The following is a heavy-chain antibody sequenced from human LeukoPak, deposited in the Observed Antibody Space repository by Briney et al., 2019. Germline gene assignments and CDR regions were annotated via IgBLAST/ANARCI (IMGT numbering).Heavy chain of an antibody. CDR3: ATPDYGYFDY. CDR1: GFTFSSYS. CDR2: ISSSSSYI. J-gene: IGHJ4*02. V-gene: IGHV3-21*04. D-gene: IGHD3-10*01. Sequence: PGGSLRLSCAASGFTFSSYSMNWVRQAPGKGLEWVSSISSSSSYIYYADSVKGRFTISRDNSKNTLYLQMNSLRAEDTAVYYCATPDYGYFDYWGQGTLVTVSS.